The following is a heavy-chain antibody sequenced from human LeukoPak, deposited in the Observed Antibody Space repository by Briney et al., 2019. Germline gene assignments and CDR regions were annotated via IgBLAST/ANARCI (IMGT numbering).Heavy chain of an antibody. D-gene: IGHD2-2*02. Sequence: ASVKVSCKASGYTFTSYGISWVRQAPGQGLEWMGWISAYNGNTNYAQKLQGRVTMTTDTSTSTAYMELRSLRSDDTAVYYCARRSLYCSSTSCYILPYYYYYGMDVWGQGTTVTVSS. J-gene: IGHJ6*02. V-gene: IGHV1-18*01. CDR2: ISAYNGNT. CDR3: ARRSLYCSSTSCYILPYYYYYGMDV. CDR1: GYTFTSYG.